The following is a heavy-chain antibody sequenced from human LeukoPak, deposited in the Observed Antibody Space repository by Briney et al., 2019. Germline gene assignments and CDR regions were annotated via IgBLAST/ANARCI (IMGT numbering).Heavy chain of an antibody. CDR2: IKQDGSEK. J-gene: IGHJ6*04. D-gene: IGHD3-3*01. V-gene: IGHV3-7*01. Sequence: PGGSLRLSCAASGFTFSSYWMSWVRQAPGKGLEWVANIKQDGSEKYYVDSVKGRFTISRDNAKNSLYLQMNSLRAEDTAVYYCARDGLRYYYYYGMDVWGKGTTVTVSS. CDR1: GFTFSSYW. CDR3: ARDGLRYYYYYGMDV.